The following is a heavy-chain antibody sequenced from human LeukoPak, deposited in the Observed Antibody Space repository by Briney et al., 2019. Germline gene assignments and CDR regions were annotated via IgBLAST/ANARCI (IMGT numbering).Heavy chain of an antibody. CDR3: VRDRGTYRPIDY. J-gene: IGHJ4*02. D-gene: IGHD1-26*01. CDR2: ISYTGTYI. Sequence: GGSLRLSCAASGSIVSSNYMNWVRQAPGKGLEWVSSISYTGTYIYYADSVKGRFTISRDNAQNSLYLQMNSLRAEDTAIYYCVRDRGTYRPIDYWGQGTLVTVSS. CDR1: GSIVSSNY. V-gene: IGHV3-21*04.